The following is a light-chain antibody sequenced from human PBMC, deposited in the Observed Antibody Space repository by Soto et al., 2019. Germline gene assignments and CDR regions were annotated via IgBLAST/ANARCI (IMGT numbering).Light chain of an antibody. CDR2: GAS. V-gene: IGKV3-20*01. CDR3: QQYGSSPVT. Sequence: EIVLTQSPGTLSLSPGERATLSCRASQSVSSSYLAWYQQKPGQAPRLLIYGASSRATGIPDRFIGSGSGTDFTLTISRLEPEDFAVYYCQQYGSSPVTFGPGTKVDIK. J-gene: IGKJ3*01. CDR1: QSVSSSY.